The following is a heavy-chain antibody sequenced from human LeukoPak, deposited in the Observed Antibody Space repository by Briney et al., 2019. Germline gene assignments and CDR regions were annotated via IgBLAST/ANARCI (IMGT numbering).Heavy chain of an antibody. Sequence: SQTLSLTCAISGDSVVTNNVAWIWIRQCPSRGLEWLGRTYLRSKWYNEYAVSVKSLITINPDTSSNHFSLQLNPVIPEDTAVYYCTRGKYSGFDIWGLGTMVTVSS. CDR1: GDSVVTNNVA. CDR3: TRGKYSGFDI. V-gene: IGHV6-1*01. J-gene: IGHJ3*02. D-gene: IGHD2-21*01. CDR2: TYLRSKWYN.